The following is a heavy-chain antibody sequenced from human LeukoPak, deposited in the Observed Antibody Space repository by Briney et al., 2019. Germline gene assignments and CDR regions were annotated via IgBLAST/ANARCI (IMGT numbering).Heavy chain of an antibody. CDR2: ISSSSSYI. Sequence: GGSLRLSCAASGFTFSSYSMNWVRQAPGKGLEWVSSISSSSSYIYYADSVKGRFTISRDNAKNSLYLQMNSLRAEDTAVYYCARESCSSTSCYGGMDAFDIWGQGTMVTVSS. J-gene: IGHJ3*02. D-gene: IGHD2-2*01. CDR3: ARESCSSTSCYGGMDAFDI. CDR1: GFTFSSYS. V-gene: IGHV3-21*06.